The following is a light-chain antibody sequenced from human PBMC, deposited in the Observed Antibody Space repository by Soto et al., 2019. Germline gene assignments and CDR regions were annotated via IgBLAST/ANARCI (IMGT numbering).Light chain of an antibody. Sequence: DIQMTQSPSTLSASVGDRVTITCRASQSINNLLAWYQQKPGKAPNLLIYEASSLHSGVPARFSGSGSGTEFTLTITSLQPDDFASYYCQQYHSYPCAFGQGTKVEIK. J-gene: IGKJ1*01. CDR3: QQYHSYPCA. CDR2: EAS. CDR1: QSINNL. V-gene: IGKV1-5*03.